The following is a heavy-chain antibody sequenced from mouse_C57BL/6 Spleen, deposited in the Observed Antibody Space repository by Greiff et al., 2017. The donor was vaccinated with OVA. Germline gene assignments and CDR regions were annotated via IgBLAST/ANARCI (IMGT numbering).Heavy chain of an antibody. V-gene: IGHV1-69*01. CDR3: ARSRELGLFAY. Sequence: QVQLQQPGAELVMPGASVKLSCKASGYTFTSYWMHWVKQRPGQGLEWIGEIDPSDSYTNYNQKFKGKSTLTVDKSSSTAYMQLSSLTSEDSAVYYCARSRELGLFAYWGQGTLVTVSA. J-gene: IGHJ3*01. CDR2: IDPSDSYT. D-gene: IGHD4-1*01. CDR1: GYTFTSYW.